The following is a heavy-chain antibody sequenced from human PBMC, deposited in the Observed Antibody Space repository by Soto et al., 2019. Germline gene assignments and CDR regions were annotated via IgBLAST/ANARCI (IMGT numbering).Heavy chain of an antibody. V-gene: IGHV1-18*01. D-gene: IGHD3-9*01. CDR2: VSIHNGQT. CDR1: GYTLATVA. CDR3: ATLRFIDWLLGES. Sequence: QGQLEQSGAVVKKPGASVTVSCKVPGYTLATVAISWVRQAPGEGLEWMGWVSIHNGQTKFADNFHDRVTMTTNRSASAAYMELRSLRGDDTAVYYCATLRFIDWLLGESWGQGTLLIVSP. J-gene: IGHJ4*02.